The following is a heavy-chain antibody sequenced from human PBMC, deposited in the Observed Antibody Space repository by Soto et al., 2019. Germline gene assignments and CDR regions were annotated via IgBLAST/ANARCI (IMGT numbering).Heavy chain of an antibody. CDR3: ARSLGNIVGTISGGAYYSGMDV. Sequence: ASVKVSCKASGYTFSSYAMHWVRQAPGQRLEWMGWINGGNGDTKYSQNFQGRVTITRDTSASTTYMELSSLRSEDTAVYHCARSLGNIVGTISGGAYYSGMDVWG. D-gene: IGHD1-26*01. V-gene: IGHV1-3*01. J-gene: IGHJ6*02. CDR2: INGGNGDT. CDR1: GYTFSSYA.